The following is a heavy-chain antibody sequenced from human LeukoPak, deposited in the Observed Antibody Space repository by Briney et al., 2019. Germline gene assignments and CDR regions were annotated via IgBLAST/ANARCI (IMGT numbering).Heavy chain of an antibody. J-gene: IGHJ4*02. CDR2: IYYSGST. CDR3: ARTYCSSTSCYMADY. V-gene: IGHV4-59*08. Sequence: SETLSLTCTVSGGSISSYYWSWIRQPPGKGLEWIGYIYYSGSTNYNPSLKSRVTISVDTSKNQFSLKLSSVTAADTAVYYCARTYCSSTSCYMADYWGQGTLVTVSS. CDR1: GGSISSYY. D-gene: IGHD2-2*02.